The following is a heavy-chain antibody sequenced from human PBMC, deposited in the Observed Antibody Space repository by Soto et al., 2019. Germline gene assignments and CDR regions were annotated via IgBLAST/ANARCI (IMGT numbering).Heavy chain of an antibody. CDR1: GGTFSSYA. V-gene: IGHV1-69*01. CDR2: INPIFGTA. J-gene: IGHJ5*02. CDR3: ARDNRYQLLKNWFDP. Sequence: QVQLVQSGAEVKKPGSSVKVSCKASGGTFSSYAISWVRQAPGQGLEWMGGINPIFGTANYAQKFQGRVMIHEDESTTTAYMELSSLRSEDTAVYYCARDNRYQLLKNWFDPWGQGTLVTVSS. D-gene: IGHD2-2*01.